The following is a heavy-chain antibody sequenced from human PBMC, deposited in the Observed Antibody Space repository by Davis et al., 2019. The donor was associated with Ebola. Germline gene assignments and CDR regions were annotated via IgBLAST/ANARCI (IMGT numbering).Heavy chain of an antibody. D-gene: IGHD3-10*01. J-gene: IGHJ2*01. CDR3: ARRITMVRGVIIDWYFDL. CDR1: GFTFSSYA. CDR2: ISGSGGST. V-gene: IGHV3-23*01. Sequence: GGSLRLSCAASGFTFSSYAMSWVRQAPGKGLEWVSAISGSGGSTYYADSVKGRFTISRDNAKNSLYLQMNSLRAEDTAVYYCARRITMVRGVIIDWYFDLWGRGTLVTVSS.